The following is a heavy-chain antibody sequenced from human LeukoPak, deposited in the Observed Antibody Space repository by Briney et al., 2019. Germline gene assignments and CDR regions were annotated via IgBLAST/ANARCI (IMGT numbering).Heavy chain of an antibody. V-gene: IGHV4-34*01. CDR3: ARGQQYYDFWSGHNWFDP. CDR1: GGSFSGYY. D-gene: IGHD3-3*01. Sequence: PSETLSLTCAVYGGSFSGYYWSWIRQPPGKGLEWIREINHSGSTNYNPSLKSRVTISVDTSKNQFSLKLSSVTAADTAVYYCARGQQYYDFWSGHNWFDPWGQGTLVTVSS. J-gene: IGHJ5*02. CDR2: INHSGST.